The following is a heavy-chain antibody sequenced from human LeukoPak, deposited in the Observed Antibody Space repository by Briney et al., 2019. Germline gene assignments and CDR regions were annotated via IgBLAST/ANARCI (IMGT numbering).Heavy chain of an antibody. Sequence: SVKVSCKASGGTFSSYAISWVRQAPGQGLEWMGRIIPIFGTANYAQKFQGRVTITADESTSTAYMELSSLRSEDTAVYYCATAPIIAAAGTGWFDPWGQGTLVTVSS. D-gene: IGHD6-13*01. CDR3: ATAPIIAAAGTGWFDP. V-gene: IGHV1-69*13. J-gene: IGHJ5*02. CDR1: GGTFSSYA. CDR2: IIPIFGTA.